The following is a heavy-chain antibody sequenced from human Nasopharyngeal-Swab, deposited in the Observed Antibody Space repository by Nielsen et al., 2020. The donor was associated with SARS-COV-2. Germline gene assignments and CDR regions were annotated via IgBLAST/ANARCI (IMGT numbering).Heavy chain of an antibody. CDR2: IRSKANSYAT. V-gene: IGHV3-73*01. CDR1: GFTFSGSA. Sequence: GALKISCAASGFTFSGSAMHWVRQASGKGLEWVGRIRSKANSYATAYAASVKGRFTISRDDSKNTAYLQMNSLKTEDTAVYYCARCVREHRKPHAFDIWGQGTMVTVSS. D-gene: IGHD1-14*01. J-gene: IGHJ3*02. CDR3: ARCVREHRKPHAFDI.